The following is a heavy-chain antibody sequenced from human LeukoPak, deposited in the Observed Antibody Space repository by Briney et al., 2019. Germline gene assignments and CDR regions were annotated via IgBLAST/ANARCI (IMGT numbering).Heavy chain of an antibody. J-gene: IGHJ4*02. V-gene: IGHV4-34*01. D-gene: IGHD6-13*01. Sequence: SETLSLTCAVSGGSFSGYYWSWIRQPPGKGLEWIGEINHTGSTNYNPSLKSRVTFSVDTSKNQFSLKLSSVTAADTAVYYCARRPDSSSWYIDYWGQGTLVTVSS. CDR1: GGSFSGYY. CDR3: ARRPDSSSWYIDY. CDR2: INHTGST.